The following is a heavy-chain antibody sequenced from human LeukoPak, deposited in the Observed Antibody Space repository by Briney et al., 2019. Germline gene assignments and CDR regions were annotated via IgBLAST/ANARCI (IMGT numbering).Heavy chain of an antibody. CDR3: ARGLHSSGWFPFDY. CDR1: GFTFSSYS. D-gene: IGHD6-19*01. V-gene: IGHV3-21*01. Sequence: GGSLRLSCAASGFTFSSYSMNWVRQAPGKGLEWVSSISSSSSYIYYADSVKGRFTISRDNAKNSLYLQMNSLRDEDTAVYYCARGLHSSGWFPFDYWGQGTLVTASS. J-gene: IGHJ4*02. CDR2: ISSSSSYI.